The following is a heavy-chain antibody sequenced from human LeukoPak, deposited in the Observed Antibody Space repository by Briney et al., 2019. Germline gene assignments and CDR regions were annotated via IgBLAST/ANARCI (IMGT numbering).Heavy chain of an antibody. CDR2: INPNSGGT. D-gene: IGHD2-2*02. CDR3: ARDGGCSSTSCYNYYYYYYMDV. J-gene: IGHJ6*03. V-gene: IGHV1-2*02. CDR1: GGTFSSYA. Sequence: ASVKVSCKASGGTFSSYAISWVRQAPGQGLEWMGWINPNSGGTNYAQKFQGRVTMARDTSISTAYMELSRLRSDDTAVYYCARDGGCSSTSCYNYYYYYYMDVWGKGTTVTVSS.